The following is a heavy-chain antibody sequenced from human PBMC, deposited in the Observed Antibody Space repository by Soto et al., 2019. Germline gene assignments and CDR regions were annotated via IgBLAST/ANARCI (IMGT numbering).Heavy chain of an antibody. CDR2: ISTYNGNT. CDR1: GYTSITYG. Sequence: QVPLVQSGAEVKKPGASVKVSCKASGYTSITYGVSWVRQAPGQGLDWLGWISTYNGNTRYAERLQGRVTMTTDTTTNTAYMELRNLRSDDTAVYYCARGPTDYYDNSANYFLDYWGQGTLVTVSS. J-gene: IGHJ4*02. V-gene: IGHV1-18*01. D-gene: IGHD3-22*01. CDR3: ARGPTDYYDNSANYFLDY.